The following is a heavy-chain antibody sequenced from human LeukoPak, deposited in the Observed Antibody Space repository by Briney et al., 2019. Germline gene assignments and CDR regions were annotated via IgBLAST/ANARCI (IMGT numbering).Heavy chain of an antibody. D-gene: IGHD1-26*01. J-gene: IGHJ6*02. CDR1: GGSLTDGDYY. V-gene: IGHV4-61*08. Sequence: SETLSLTCSVSGGSLTDGDYYWGWVRQPPGTGLQWIATTYEGASLKSRVTISLDTSKNQFFLRLTSVTAADTAVYYCVRILGRYQEGMDVWGPGITVTVSS. CDR2: T. CDR3: VRILGRYQEGMDV.